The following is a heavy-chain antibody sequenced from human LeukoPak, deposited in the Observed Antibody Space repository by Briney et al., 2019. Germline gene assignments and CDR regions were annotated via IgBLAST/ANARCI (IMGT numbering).Heavy chain of an antibody. V-gene: IGHV3-7*04. Sequence: GRFTISRDNAKNSVYLQVNSLRAEDTAVYYCARSSAAPGDYWGQGTLVTVSS. D-gene: IGHD6-25*01. J-gene: IGHJ4*02. CDR3: ARSSAAPGDY.